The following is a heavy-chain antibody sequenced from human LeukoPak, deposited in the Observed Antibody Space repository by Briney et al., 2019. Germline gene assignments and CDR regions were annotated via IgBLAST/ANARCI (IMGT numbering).Heavy chain of an antibody. Sequence: PSETLSLTCTVSGGSISSSSYYWGWIRQPPGKGLEWIGSIYYSGSTYYNPSLKSRVTISVDTSKNQLSLKLSSVTAADTAVYYCARHLQSGYSSGWYGYWGQGTLVTVSS. J-gene: IGHJ4*02. V-gene: IGHV4-39*01. D-gene: IGHD6-19*01. CDR2: IYYSGST. CDR3: ARHLQSGYSSGWYGY. CDR1: GGSISSSSYY.